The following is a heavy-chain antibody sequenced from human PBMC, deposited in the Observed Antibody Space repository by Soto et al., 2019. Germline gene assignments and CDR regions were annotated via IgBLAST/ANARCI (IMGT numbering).Heavy chain of an antibody. CDR2: ISYDGSNK. J-gene: IGHJ6*02. D-gene: IGHD2-2*01. CDR3: AKVRLSTSRYYYGMDV. Sequence: VAVISYDGSNKYYADSVKGRFTISRDNSKNTLYLQMNSLRAEDTAVYYCAKVRLSTSRYYYGMDVWGQGTTVTVSS. V-gene: IGHV3-30*18.